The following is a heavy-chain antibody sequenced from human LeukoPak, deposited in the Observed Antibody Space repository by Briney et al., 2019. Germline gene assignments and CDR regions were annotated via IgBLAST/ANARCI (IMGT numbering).Heavy chain of an antibody. Sequence: GESLRLSCAASGFTFDDYGMSWVRQAPGKGLEWVSGINWNGGSTGYADSVKGRFTISRDNAKNSLYLQMNSLRAEDTALYYCARGGQNYDFWSGYYVFDYWGQGTLVTVSS. J-gene: IGHJ4*02. CDR3: ARGGQNYDFWSGYYVFDY. CDR2: INWNGGST. V-gene: IGHV3-20*04. D-gene: IGHD3-3*01. CDR1: GFTFDDYG.